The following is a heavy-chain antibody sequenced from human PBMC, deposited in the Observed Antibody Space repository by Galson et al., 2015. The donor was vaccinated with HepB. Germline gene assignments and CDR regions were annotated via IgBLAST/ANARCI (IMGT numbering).Heavy chain of an antibody. CDR2: IYYSGST. CDR3: ARGYAGLEGYYMDV. Sequence: TLSLTCTVSGGSISSGGYYWSWIRQHPGKGLEWIGYIYYSGSTYYNPSLKSRVTISVDTSKNQFSLKLSSVTAADTAVYYCARGYAGLEGYYMDVWGKGTTVTVSS. J-gene: IGHJ6*03. V-gene: IGHV4-31*03. D-gene: IGHD3-3*01. CDR1: GGSISSGGYY.